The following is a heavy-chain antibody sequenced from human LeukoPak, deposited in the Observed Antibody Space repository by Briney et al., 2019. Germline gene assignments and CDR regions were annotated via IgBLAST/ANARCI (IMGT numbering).Heavy chain of an antibody. Sequence: GGSLRLSCAASGFVFRSLWMHWVRQAPGKGLEWVSRIDNDGSSAMYGDSVKGRFTISRDNAENTLYLQMNSLRAEDTAVYYCARVIVFMSTGPHLDYWGQGTLAIVSS. V-gene: IGHV3-74*03. CDR3: ARVIVFMSTGPHLDY. CDR1: GFVFRSLW. CDR2: IDNDGSSA. J-gene: IGHJ4*02. D-gene: IGHD3-16*01.